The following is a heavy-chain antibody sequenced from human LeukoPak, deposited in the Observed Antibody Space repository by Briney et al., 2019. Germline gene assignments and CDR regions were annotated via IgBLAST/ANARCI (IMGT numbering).Heavy chain of an antibody. V-gene: IGHV1-2*02. CDR3: ARGFRYLRDYYMDV. CDR2: INPNSGGT. Sequence: ASVKVSCKASGYTFTGYYMHWVRQAPGQGLEWMGWINPNSGGTNYAQKFQGRVTMTRDTSISTAYMELSSLRSEDTAVYYCARGFRYLRDYYMDVWGKGTTVTVSS. J-gene: IGHJ6*03. D-gene: IGHD1-14*01. CDR1: GYTFTGYY.